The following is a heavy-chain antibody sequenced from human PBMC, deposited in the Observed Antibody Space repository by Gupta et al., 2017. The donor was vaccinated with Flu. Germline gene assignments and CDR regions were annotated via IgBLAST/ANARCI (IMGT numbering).Heavy chain of an antibody. V-gene: IGHV3-15*01. Sequence: GLEWVGRIKSNFHGGTTDYAAPVQSRFTVSRDDSKNTLYLEMNSLKSEDTAIYFCTTEPFGYSDSSGYQSLDYWGQGTLVTVSS. CDR3: TTEPFGYSDSSGYQSLDY. J-gene: IGHJ4*02. CDR2: IKSNFHGGTT. D-gene: IGHD3-22*01.